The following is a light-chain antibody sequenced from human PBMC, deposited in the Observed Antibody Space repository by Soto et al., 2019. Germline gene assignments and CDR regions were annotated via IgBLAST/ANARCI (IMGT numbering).Light chain of an antibody. Sequence: DIQMTQSPSTLSASVGDRVTITCRASQSISSWLAWYQQKPGKAPKLLIYDASSLESGVPSRFSGSGSGTEFTLSISSLQPDDFATYYCQQYNSYSETCGQGTQVEIK. CDR1: QSISSW. V-gene: IGKV1-5*01. J-gene: IGKJ1*01. CDR3: QQYNSYSET. CDR2: DAS.